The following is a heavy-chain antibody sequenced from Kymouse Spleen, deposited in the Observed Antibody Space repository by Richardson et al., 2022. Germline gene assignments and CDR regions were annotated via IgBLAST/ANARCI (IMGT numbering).Heavy chain of an antibody. CDR2: ISWNSGSI. J-gene: IGHJ4*02. CDR3: AKDGVTGTYFDY. CDR1: GFTFDDYA. D-gene: IGHD1-7*01. V-gene: IGHV3-9*01. Sequence: EVQLVESGGGLVQPGRSLRLSCAASGFTFDDYAMHWVRQAPGKGLEWVSGISWNSGSIGYADSVKGRFTISRDNAKNSLYLQMNSLRAEDTALYYCAKDGVTGTYFDYWGQGTLVTVSS.